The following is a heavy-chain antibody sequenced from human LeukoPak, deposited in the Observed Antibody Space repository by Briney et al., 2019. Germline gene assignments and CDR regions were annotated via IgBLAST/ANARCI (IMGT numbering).Heavy chain of an antibody. Sequence: GGSLRLSCAASGFTFSSYAISWVRQAPGKGLEWVSAISGSGGSTYYADSVKGRFTISRDSSKNTLYLQMNSLRAEDTAVYYCAKDRSRYCSSTSCLNGMDVWGQGTTVTVSS. CDR2: ISGSGGST. J-gene: IGHJ6*02. CDR3: AKDRSRYCSSTSCLNGMDV. V-gene: IGHV3-23*01. CDR1: GFTFSSYA. D-gene: IGHD2-2*01.